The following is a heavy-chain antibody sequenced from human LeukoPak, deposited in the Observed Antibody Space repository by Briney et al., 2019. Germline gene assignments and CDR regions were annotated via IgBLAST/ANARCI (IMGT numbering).Heavy chain of an antibody. V-gene: IGHV4-59*01. CDR1: GGSISGYY. CDR3: ARVGGTNFYYYGLDV. D-gene: IGHD3-3*01. CDR2: IYDSGST. Sequence: SETLSLTCAVSGGSISGYYWSWIRQPPGKGLEWIGYIYDSGSTNYNPSLKSRVTISVDTSKNQFSPKLNSVTAADTAVYYCARVGGTNFYYYGLDVWGQGTTVTVSS. J-gene: IGHJ6*02.